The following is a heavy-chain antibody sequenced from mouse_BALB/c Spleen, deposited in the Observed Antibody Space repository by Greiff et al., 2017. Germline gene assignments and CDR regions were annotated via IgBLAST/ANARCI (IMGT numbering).Heavy chain of an antibody. D-gene: IGHD2-14*01. CDR3: ARSKYDVGAMDY. CDR1: GFTFSSFG. CDR2: ISSGSSTI. Sequence: EVQVVESGGGLVQPGGSRKLSCAASGFTFSSFGMHWVRQAPEKGLEWVAYISSGSSTIYYADTVKGRFTISRDNPKNTLFLQMTSLRSEDTAMYYCARSKYDVGAMDYWGQGTSVTVSS. V-gene: IGHV5-17*02. J-gene: IGHJ4*01.